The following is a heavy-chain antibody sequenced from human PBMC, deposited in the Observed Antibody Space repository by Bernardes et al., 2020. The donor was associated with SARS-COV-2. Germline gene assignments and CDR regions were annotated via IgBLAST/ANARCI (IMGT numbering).Heavy chain of an antibody. CDR1: GFTFSSYA. V-gene: IGHV3-64*01. J-gene: IGHJ3*02. CDR2: ISSNGGST. CDR3: ATKDIVVVPAAGGDAFDI. Sequence: GGSLRLSCAASGFTFSSYAMHWVRQAPGKGLEYVSAISSNGGSTYYANSVKGRFTISRDNSKNTLYLQMGSLRAEDMAVYYCATKDIVVVPAAGGDAFDIWGQGTMVTVSS. D-gene: IGHD2-2*01.